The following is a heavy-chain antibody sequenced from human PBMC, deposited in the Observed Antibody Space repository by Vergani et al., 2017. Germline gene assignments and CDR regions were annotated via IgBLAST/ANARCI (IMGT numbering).Heavy chain of an antibody. V-gene: IGHV4-30-4*08. Sequence: QVQLQESGPGLVKPSQTLSLTCTVSGGSISSGDYYWSWIRQPPGKGLEWIGYIYYSGSTYYNPSLKSRVTISVDTSKNQFSLKLSSVTAADTAVYYCQAGTKTYPWGQKYGMDVWGQGTTVTVSS. CDR2: IYYSGST. CDR1: GGSISSGDYY. J-gene: IGHJ6*02. D-gene: IGHD6-19*01. CDR3: QAGTKTYPWGQKYGMDV.